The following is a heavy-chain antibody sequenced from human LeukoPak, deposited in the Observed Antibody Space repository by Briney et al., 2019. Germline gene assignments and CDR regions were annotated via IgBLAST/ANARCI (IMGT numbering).Heavy chain of an antibody. CDR1: GGSFSGYY. Sequence: PSETLSLTCAVYGGSFSGYYWSWIRQPPGKGLEWIGEINHSGSTNYNPSLKSRVTISVDTSKNQFSLKLSSVTAADTAVYYCARSGTPYYYGSGSFSPRLGPPFAYWGQGTLVTVSS. CDR3: ARSGTPYYYGSGSFSPRLGPPFAY. D-gene: IGHD3-10*01. CDR2: INHSGST. V-gene: IGHV4-34*01. J-gene: IGHJ4*02.